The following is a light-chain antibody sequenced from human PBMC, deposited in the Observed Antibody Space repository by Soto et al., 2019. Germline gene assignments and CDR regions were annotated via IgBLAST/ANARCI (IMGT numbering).Light chain of an antibody. CDR2: GAF. Sequence: IVVAQAPATLSLSPGERASLSCRTSSGVSNNLAWTQQKPGQAPRLLIYGAFTRATDIPARFSGSGSGTAFSLTITSLQSEDFALYYCQHYYDWPYTFGQGTKVDIK. J-gene: IGKJ2*01. CDR3: QHYYDWPYT. V-gene: IGKV3D-15*01. CDR1: SGVSNN.